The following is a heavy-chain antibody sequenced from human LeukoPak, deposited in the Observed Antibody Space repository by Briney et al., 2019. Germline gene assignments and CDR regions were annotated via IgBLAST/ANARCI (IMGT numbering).Heavy chain of an antibody. Sequence: ASAKVSCKASGYTFTGYYMHWVRQAPGQGLEWMGRINPNSGGTNYAQKFQGRVTMTRDTSISTAYMELSRLRSDDTAVYYCARDRGELGDEGWFDPWGQGTLVTVSS. CDR2: INPNSGGT. V-gene: IGHV1-2*06. D-gene: IGHD7-27*01. J-gene: IGHJ5*02. CDR1: GYTFTGYY. CDR3: ARDRGELGDEGWFDP.